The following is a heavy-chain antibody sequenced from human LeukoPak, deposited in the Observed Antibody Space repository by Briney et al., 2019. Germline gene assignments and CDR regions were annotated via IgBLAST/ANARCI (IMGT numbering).Heavy chain of an antibody. D-gene: IGHD6-13*01. CDR1: GFSFSSYW. Sequence: PGGSLRLSCAASGFSFSSYWMHWVRQGPGKGLVWVSHINTDGSSTIYADSVKGRFTISRDNAKNTLYLQMNSLRAEDTAVYYCARGGSSSWSYYYYMDVWGKGTTVTVSS. CDR3: ARGGSSSWSYYYYMDV. V-gene: IGHV3-74*01. J-gene: IGHJ6*03. CDR2: INTDGSST.